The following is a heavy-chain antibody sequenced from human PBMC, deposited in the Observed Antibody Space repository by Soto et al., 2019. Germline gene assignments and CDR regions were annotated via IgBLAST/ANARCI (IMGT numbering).Heavy chain of an antibody. J-gene: IGHJ6*02. Sequence: QVQLVQSGAEVKKPGSSVKVSCKASGGTPSSYGISWVRQAPGQGLEWMGAITPIFGSPNHTQKFQGRLTITADASTSTGYMVLSSLRSEDPAVYFCASVPNSCAVSSCFNYYYGLDVWGQGTTVTVAS. CDR2: ITPIFGSP. CDR3: ASVPNSCAVSSCFNYYYGLDV. D-gene: IGHD3-22*01. CDR1: GGTPSSYG. V-gene: IGHV1-69*12.